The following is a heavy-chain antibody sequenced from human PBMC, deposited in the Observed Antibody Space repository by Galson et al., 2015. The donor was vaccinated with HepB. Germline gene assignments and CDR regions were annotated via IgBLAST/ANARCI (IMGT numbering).Heavy chain of an antibody. CDR1: GGSISSGGYS. D-gene: IGHD2-2*01. V-gene: IGHV4-30-4*07. Sequence: LSLTCAVSGGSISSGGYSWSWIRQPPGKGLEWIGYIYYSGSTYYNPSLKSRVTISVDTSKNQFSLKLSSVTAADTAVYYCARDRDCSSTSCYGGWFDPWGQGTLVTVSS. CDR2: IYYSGST. J-gene: IGHJ5*02. CDR3: ARDRDCSSTSCYGGWFDP.